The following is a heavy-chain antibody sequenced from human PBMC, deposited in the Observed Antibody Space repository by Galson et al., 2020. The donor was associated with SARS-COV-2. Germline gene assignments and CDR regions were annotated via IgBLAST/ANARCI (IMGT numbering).Heavy chain of an antibody. CDR1: GGSISSSSYY. CDR3: ARRSRGYDRDDAFDI. V-gene: IGHV4-39*01. J-gene: IGHJ3*02. D-gene: IGHD3-22*01. CDR2: IYYSGST. Sequence: SETLSLTCTVSGGSISSSSYYWGWIRQPPGKGLEWIGSIYYSGSTYYNPSLKSRVTISVDTSKNQFSLKLSSVTAADTAVYYCARRSRGYDRDDAFDIWGQGTMVTVSS.